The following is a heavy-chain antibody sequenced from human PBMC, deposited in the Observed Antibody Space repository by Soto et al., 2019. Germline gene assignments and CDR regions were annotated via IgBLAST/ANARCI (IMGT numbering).Heavy chain of an antibody. CDR1: GFTFSSYA. V-gene: IGHV3-23*01. CDR3: AKAPRIAATKDCSLDI. Sequence: PAVSLRLSCAASGFTFSSYAMSWVRQAPGKGPEWVSAISGSGGSTYYADSVKGRFTISRDNSKNTLYLQMNSLRAEDTAVYYCAKAPRIAATKDCSLDIWGQGTTVTVSS. D-gene: IGHD6-13*01. J-gene: IGHJ6*02. CDR2: ISGSGGST.